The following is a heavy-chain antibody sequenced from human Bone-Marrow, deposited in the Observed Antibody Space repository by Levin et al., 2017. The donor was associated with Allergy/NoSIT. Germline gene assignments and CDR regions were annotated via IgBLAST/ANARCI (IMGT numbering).Heavy chain of an antibody. CDR3: ARGYGGATSEAFDY. D-gene: IGHD1-26*01. J-gene: IGHJ4*02. V-gene: IGHV4-4*07. CDR1: GGSISNSY. Sequence: SQTLSLTCTVSGGSISNSYWSWIWQPAGKGLEWIGRIYSSGITDYNPSLGSRVTMSVDTSKNQFSLKLDSVTAADTALYYCARGYGGATSEAFDYWGQGALVTVSS. CDR2: IYSSGIT.